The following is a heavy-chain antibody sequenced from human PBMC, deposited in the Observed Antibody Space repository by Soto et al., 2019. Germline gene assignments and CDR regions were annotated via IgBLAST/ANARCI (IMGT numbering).Heavy chain of an antibody. CDR3: SQSYDILTGYTPPFDY. D-gene: IGHD3-9*01. J-gene: IGHJ4*02. CDR1: GFTFSSYW. V-gene: IGHV3-74*01. CDR2: INSDGSST. Sequence: GGSLRLSCAASGFTFSSYWMHWVRQAPGKGLVWVSRINSDGSSTSYADSVKGRFTISRDNAKNTLYLQMNSLRAEDTAVYYCSQSYDILTGYTPPFDYWGQGTLVTVSS.